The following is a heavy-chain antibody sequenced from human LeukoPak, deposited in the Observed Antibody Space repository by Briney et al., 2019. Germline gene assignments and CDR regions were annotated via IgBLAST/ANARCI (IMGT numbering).Heavy chain of an antibody. CDR3: AGPRGIAAAGPYFDY. CDR1: GFTFSSYA. V-gene: IGHV3-30-3*01. CDR2: ISYDGSNK. Sequence: GALRLSCAASGFTFSSYAMHWVRQAPGKGLEWVAVISYDGSNKYYADSVKGRFTISRDNSKNTLYLQMNSLRTEDTAVYYCAGPRGIAAAGPYFDYWGQGTLVTVSP. J-gene: IGHJ4*02. D-gene: IGHD6-13*01.